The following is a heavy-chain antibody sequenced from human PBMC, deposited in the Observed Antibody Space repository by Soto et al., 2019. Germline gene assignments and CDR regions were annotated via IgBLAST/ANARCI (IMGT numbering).Heavy chain of an antibody. CDR2: IAVGSGYT. D-gene: IGHD2-8*01. Sequence: SVKVSCKASGFTFTSSAFQWLRQSRGQRLEWIGWIAVGSGYTNYAQRFQDRVTLTRDMSTATTYMELSRLTSEDTAIYYCAADATAWQQMVPSDYWGQGTLVTVSS. CDR3: AADATAWQQMVPSDY. J-gene: IGHJ4*02. V-gene: IGHV1-58*01. CDR1: GFTFTSSA.